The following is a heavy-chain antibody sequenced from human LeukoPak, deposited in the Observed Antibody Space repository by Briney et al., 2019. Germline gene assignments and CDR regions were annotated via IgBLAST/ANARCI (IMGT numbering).Heavy chain of an antibody. CDR1: GFTFDDYT. CDR2: INWNSGSK. CDR3: AKQSLLLRGPLLIYYFDF. J-gene: IGHJ4*02. Sequence: GGSLRLSCAASGFTFDDYTIHWVRQAPGKGLEWVSGINWNSGSKHYADSVKGRFTISRDNAKNSLYLQMNSLRAEDTAIYYCAKQSLLLRGPLLIYYFDFWGQGTLVTVSS. D-gene: IGHD3-10*01. V-gene: IGHV3-9*01.